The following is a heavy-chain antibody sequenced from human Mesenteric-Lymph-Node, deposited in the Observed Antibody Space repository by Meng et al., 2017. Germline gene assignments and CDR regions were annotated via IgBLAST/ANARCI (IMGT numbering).Heavy chain of an antibody. D-gene: IGHD3-10*01. CDR3: AKDGYYGSGSYTDY. CDR2: ISGSGGST. J-gene: IGHJ4*02. CDR1: GFTFSSYA. V-gene: IGHV3-23*01. Sequence: GSLKISCAASGFTFSSYAMSWVRQAPGKGLEWVSAISGSGGSTYYADSVKGRFTISRDNSKNTLYLQMNSLRAEDTAVYYCAKDGYYGSGSYTDYWGQGTLVTVSS.